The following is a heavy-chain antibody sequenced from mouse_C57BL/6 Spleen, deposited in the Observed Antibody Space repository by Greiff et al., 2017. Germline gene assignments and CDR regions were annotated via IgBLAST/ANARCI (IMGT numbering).Heavy chain of an antibody. J-gene: IGHJ3*01. CDR1: GFSLTSYG. D-gene: IGHD3-2*02. CDR2: IWSDRST. CDR3: ARGDSSGYVWFAY. V-gene: IGHV2-6*03. Sequence: VQRVESGPGLVAPSQSLSITCTVSGFSLTSYGVHWVRQPPGKGLEWLVVIWSDRSTTYNSALKSRLSISKDNSKSQVFLKMNSLQTDDTAMYYCARGDSSGYVWFAYWGQGTLVTVSA.